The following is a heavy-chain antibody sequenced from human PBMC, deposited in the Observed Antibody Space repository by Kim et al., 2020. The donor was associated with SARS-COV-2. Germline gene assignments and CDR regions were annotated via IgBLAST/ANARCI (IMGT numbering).Heavy chain of an antibody. J-gene: IGHJ2*01. D-gene: IGHD3-22*01. Sequence: SETLSLTCTVSGGSISSSSYYWGWIRQPPGKGLEWIGSIYYSGSTYYNPSLKSRVTISVDTSKNQFSLKLSSVTAADTAVYYCARDVEVVITYWYFDLWGRGTLVTVSS. CDR1: GGSISSSSYY. V-gene: IGHV4-39*07. CDR2: IYYSGST. CDR3: ARDVEVVITYWYFDL.